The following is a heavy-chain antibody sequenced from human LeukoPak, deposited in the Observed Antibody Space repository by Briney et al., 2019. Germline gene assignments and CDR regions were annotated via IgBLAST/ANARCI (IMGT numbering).Heavy chain of an antibody. D-gene: IGHD2-15*01. J-gene: IGHJ4*02. CDR1: VFTLSSYE. Sequence: GRSLRLSCAASVFTLSSYEMNWVRRAPSKGLEGGSYISKSGSTIYYADSVKGRFTISRDNAKNSFYLQMNSLRGEETAVYYCARDHCSGGRCYPLDYWGQGTLVTVSS. CDR2: ISKSGSTI. CDR3: ARDHCSGGRCYPLDY. V-gene: IGHV3-48*03.